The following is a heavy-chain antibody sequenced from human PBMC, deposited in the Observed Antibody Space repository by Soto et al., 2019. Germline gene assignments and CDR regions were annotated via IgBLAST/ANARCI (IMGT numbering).Heavy chain of an antibody. Sequence: QVQLVQSGAEVKKPGSSVKVSCKASGGTFSSYAISWVRQAPGQGLEWMGGIIPIFGTANYAQKFQGRVTITADEYRSSAYRGLGSLSAEATAVYSWARDRGIMAVDGTVDDYGMDGWGQGTTVTVAS. J-gene: IGHJ6*02. CDR1: GGTFSSYA. CDR3: ARDRGIMAVDGTVDDYGMDG. CDR2: IIPIFGTA. V-gene: IGHV1-69*12. D-gene: IGHD6-19*01.